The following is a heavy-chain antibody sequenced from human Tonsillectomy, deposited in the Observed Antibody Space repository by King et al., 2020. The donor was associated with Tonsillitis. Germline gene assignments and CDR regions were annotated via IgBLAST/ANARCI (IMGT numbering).Heavy chain of an antibody. D-gene: IGHD2-2*01. J-gene: IGHJ4*02. CDR3: ARVHQLLRGNDF. Sequence: QLVQSGTEVKKPVASVKGSCKASGYTFTTYDIAWVRQATGQGLEWVGWMKPDRGYTSYAQKIQGRFTMTGDTSISTAYMELNSLGSGDTAIYFCARVHQLLRGNDFWGQGTLVTVSS. V-gene: IGHV1-8*01. CDR2: MKPDRGYT. CDR1: GYTFTTYD.